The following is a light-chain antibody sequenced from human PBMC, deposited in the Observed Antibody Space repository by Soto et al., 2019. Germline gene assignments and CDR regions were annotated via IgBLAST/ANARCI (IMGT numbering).Light chain of an antibody. CDR3: FSDTTSSTLV. J-gene: IGLJ3*02. CDR2: EVS. CDR1: SSDVGGYNY. Sequence: QSVLTQPASVSGSPGQSITISCTGTSSDVGGYNYVSWYQQHPAKAPKLMIYEVSNRPSGVSHRFSGSKSGNTASLTISGRQAEDEADYYCFSDTTSSTLVFGGGTQLTVL. V-gene: IGLV2-14*01.